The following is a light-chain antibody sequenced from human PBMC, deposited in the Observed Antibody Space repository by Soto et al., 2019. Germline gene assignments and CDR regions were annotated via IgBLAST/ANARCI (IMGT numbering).Light chain of an antibody. V-gene: IGKV3-15*01. CDR2: GAS. CDR1: QSVSNN. Sequence: EIVMTQSPATLSVSPRETATLSCRASQSVSNNVAWYQQKPGQAPRLLILGASTRATGTPARFSGSGSGTEFTLSISSLQSEDFAVYYCKQYKEGPPFTFGQGTRLEIK. J-gene: IGKJ5*01. CDR3: KQYKEGPPFT.